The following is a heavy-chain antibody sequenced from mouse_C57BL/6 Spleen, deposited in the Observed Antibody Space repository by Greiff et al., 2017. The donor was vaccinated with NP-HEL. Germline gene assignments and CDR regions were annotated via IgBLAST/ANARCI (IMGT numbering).Heavy chain of an antibody. J-gene: IGHJ4*01. V-gene: IGHV14-2*01. CDR1: GFNIKDYY. D-gene: IGHD1-1*01. CDR3: AGDYYGSSYDGYAMDY. CDR2: IDPEDGET. Sequence: EVQLQQSGAELVKPGASVKLSCTASGFNIKDYYMHWVKQRTEQGLEWIGRIDPEDGETKYVPKFQGKATITADTSSNTAYLQLSSLTSEDTAVYYCAGDYYGSSYDGYAMDYWGQGTSVTVSS.